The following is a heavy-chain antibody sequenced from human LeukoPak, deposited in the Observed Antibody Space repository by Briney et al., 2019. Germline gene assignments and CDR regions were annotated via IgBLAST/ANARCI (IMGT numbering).Heavy chain of an antibody. Sequence: GSLRLSCAASGFTFSKYWMTWVRQPPGKGLEWIGEINHSGSTNYNPSLKSRVTISVDTSKNQFSLKLSSVTAADTAVYYCAREGLLVDDYYDSSGYYKKGFDYWGQGTLVTVSS. CDR3: AREGLLVDDYYDSSGYYKKGFDY. J-gene: IGHJ4*02. D-gene: IGHD3-22*01. V-gene: IGHV4-34*01. CDR2: INHSGST. CDR1: GFTFSKYW.